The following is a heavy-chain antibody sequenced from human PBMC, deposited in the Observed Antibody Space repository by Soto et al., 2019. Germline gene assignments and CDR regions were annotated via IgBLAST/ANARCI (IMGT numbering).Heavy chain of an antibody. CDR3: ARHVSGEDATDI. J-gene: IGHJ3*02. V-gene: IGHV4-59*01. CDR1: GCSISSYY. Sequence: SETLSLTCTVSGCSISSYYWSWIRQPPGKGLEWIGYIYYSGSTNYNPSLKSRVTISVDTSKNQFSLKLSSVTAADTAVYYCARHVSGEDATDIWGQGTMVTVS. D-gene: IGHD5-12*01. CDR2: IYYSGST.